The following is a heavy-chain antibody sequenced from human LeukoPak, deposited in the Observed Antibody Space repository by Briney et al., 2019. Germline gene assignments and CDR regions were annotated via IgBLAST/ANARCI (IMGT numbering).Heavy chain of an antibody. V-gene: IGHV3-21*04. D-gene: IGHD3-3*01. CDR1: GLTFSSYN. CDR2: ISSSSNYI. J-gene: IGHJ4*02. CDR3: AKGLHDFWSGYSYYFDY. Sequence: GGSLRLSCAASGLTFSSYNMNWVRQAPGKGLEWVSFISSSSNYIYYTDSVKGRFTISRDNSKNTLYLQMNSLRAEDTAVYYCAKGLHDFWSGYSYYFDYWGQGTLVTVSS.